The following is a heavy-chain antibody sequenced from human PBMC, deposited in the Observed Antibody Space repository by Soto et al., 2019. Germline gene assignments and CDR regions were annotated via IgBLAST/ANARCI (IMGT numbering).Heavy chain of an antibody. D-gene: IGHD3-10*01. CDR2: IWYDGSNK. Sequence: SLTLSCAASGFTFSSYGMHWERQAPGKGLEWVAVIWYDGSNKYYADSVKGRFTISRDNSKNTLYLQMNSLRGEDTAVYYCARLAPTGMGYYYYGMDVSAQGTTATVSS. V-gene: IGHV3-33*01. CDR1: GFTFSSYG. J-gene: IGHJ6*02. CDR3: ARLAPTGMGYYYYGMDV.